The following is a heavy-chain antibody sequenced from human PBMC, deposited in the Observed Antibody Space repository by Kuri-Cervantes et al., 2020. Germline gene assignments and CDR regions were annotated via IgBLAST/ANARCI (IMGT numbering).Heavy chain of an antibody. Sequence: SVKVSCKASGYTFTSYGISWVRQAPGQGLEWMGGITPVLGTTNYTQKFQGRVTITTDESTNTAYMELSSLRSEDTAVYYCARGGITLIGDWFDPWGQGTLVTVSS. D-gene: IGHD3-22*01. J-gene: IGHJ5*02. CDR1: GYTFTSYG. V-gene: IGHV1-69*05. CDR3: ARGGITLIGDWFDP. CDR2: ITPVLGTT.